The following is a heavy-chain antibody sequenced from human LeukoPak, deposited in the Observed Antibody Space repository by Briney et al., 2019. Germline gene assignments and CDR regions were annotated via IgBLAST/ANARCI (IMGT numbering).Heavy chain of an antibody. V-gene: IGHV1-18*01. CDR1: GYTFTSYG. CDR2: ISAYNGNT. D-gene: IGHD2-15*01. J-gene: IGHJ5*02. Sequence: ASVKVSCKASGYTFTSYGISWVRQAPGQGLEWMGWISAYNGNTNYAQKLQGRVTMTTDTSTSTAYMELRSLRSDDTAVYYCARAKASVRYCSGGSCYRNWFDPWGQGTLVTVSS. CDR3: ARAKASVRYCSGGSCYRNWFDP.